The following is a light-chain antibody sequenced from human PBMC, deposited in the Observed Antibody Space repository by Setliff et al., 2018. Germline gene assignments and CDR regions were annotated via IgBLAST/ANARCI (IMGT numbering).Light chain of an antibody. J-gene: IGLJ2*01. Sequence: QSALTQPASVSGSPGQSITISCTGTSSDVGNYNLVSWYQQHPGKAPKLMIYDVSKRPSGISNRFSGSKSGNTASLTISGLQAEYEANYYCYSYSGSSTFVVFGGGTKVTVL. CDR3: YSYSGSSTFVV. CDR1: SSDVGNYNL. V-gene: IGLV2-23*02. CDR2: DVS.